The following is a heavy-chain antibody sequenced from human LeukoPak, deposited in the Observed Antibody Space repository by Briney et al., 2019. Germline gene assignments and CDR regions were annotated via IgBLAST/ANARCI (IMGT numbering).Heavy chain of an antibody. CDR2: ISAYNGNT. CDR1: GYTFTNYG. J-gene: IGHJ3*02. CDR3: ARDQSVRLLQTSSTYFKHVFAI. V-gene: IGHV1-18*01. Sequence: ASVKVSCKTSGYTFTNYGISWVRQAPGLGLEWIGWISAYNGNTNYAQKVQGRVTMTTDTSTSTDYMELRSLRFDDTAVYYCARDQSVRLLQTSSTYFKHVFAIWGQGSMVTVSS. D-gene: IGHD6-13*01.